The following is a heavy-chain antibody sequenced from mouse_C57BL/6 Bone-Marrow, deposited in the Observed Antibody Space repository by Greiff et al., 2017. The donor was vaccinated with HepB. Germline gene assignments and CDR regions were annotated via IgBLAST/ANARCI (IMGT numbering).Heavy chain of an antibody. D-gene: IGHD1-1*01. CDR2: IDPENGDT. CDR1: GFNIKDDY. Sequence: VQLQQSGAELVRPGASVKLSCTASGFNIKDDYMHWVKQRPEQGLEWIGWIDPENGDTEYASKFQGKATITADTSSTTAYLQLSSLTSEDTSVYYCTTRHYGSSRGFAYWGQGTLVTVSA. V-gene: IGHV14-4*01. J-gene: IGHJ3*01. CDR3: TTRHYGSSRGFAY.